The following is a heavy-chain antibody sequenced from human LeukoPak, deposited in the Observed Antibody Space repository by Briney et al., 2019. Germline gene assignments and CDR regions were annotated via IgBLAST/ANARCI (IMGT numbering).Heavy chain of an antibody. V-gene: IGHV1-69*13. CDR3: AVGRRIAAAGMYNWFDP. D-gene: IGHD6-13*01. Sequence: ASVKVSCKASGGTFSSYAISWVRQAPGQGLEWMGGIIPIFGTANYAQKFQGRVTITADESTSTAYMELSSLRSEDTAVYYCAVGRRIAAAGMYNWFDPWGQGTLVTVSS. CDR1: GGTFSSYA. J-gene: IGHJ5*02. CDR2: IIPIFGTA.